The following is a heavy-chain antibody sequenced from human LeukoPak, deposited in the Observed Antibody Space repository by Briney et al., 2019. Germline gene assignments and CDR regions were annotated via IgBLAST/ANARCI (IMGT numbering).Heavy chain of an antibody. CDR1: GGTFSSYA. Sequence: ASVKVSCKASGGTFSSYAISWVRQAPGQGLEWMGGIIPIFGTANYAQKFQGRVTITADESTSTAYMELSSLRSDDTAVYYCARDPVIAVAGLGYYWGQGTLVTVSS. J-gene: IGHJ4*02. CDR2: IIPIFGTA. V-gene: IGHV1-69*13. CDR3: ARDPVIAVAGLGYY. D-gene: IGHD6-19*01.